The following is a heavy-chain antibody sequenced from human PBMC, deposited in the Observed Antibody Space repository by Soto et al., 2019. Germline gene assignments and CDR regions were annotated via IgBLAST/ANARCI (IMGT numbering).Heavy chain of an antibody. CDR2: IWYDGSNK. CDR3: ARDANPYCGGDCYFSY. J-gene: IGHJ4*02. Sequence: TGGSLRLSCASSGFTFSTYGMHWVRQAPGKGLEWVAVIWYDGSNKYYADSVKGRFTISRDNSKNTLYLQMNSLRAEDTAVYYCARDANPYCGGDCYFSYWGQGTLVTVSS. CDR1: GFTFSTYG. V-gene: IGHV3-33*01. D-gene: IGHD2-21*02.